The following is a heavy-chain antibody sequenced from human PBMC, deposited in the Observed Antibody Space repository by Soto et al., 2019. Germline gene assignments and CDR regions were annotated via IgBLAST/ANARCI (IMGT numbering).Heavy chain of an antibody. CDR3: ARETVVAATLGPYFQH. CDR1: GFTVSSNY. V-gene: IGHV3-66*01. CDR2: IYSGGST. J-gene: IGHJ1*01. D-gene: IGHD2-15*01. Sequence: PGGSLRLSCAASGFTVSSNYMSWVRQAPGKGLEWVSVIYSGGSTYYADSVKGRFTISRDNSKNTLYLQMNSLRAEDTAVYYCARETVVAATLGPYFQHWGQGTLVTVSS.